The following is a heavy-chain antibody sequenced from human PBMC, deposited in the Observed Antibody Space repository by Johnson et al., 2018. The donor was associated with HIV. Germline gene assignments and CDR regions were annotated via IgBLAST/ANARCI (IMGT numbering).Heavy chain of an antibody. CDR1: GFTFSDYY. J-gene: IGHJ3*02. CDR2: IRGGSAGT. Sequence: QVQLVESGGGLVKPGGSLRLSCAGSGFTFSDYYMSWVRQAPGKGLEWIAYIRGGSAGTFYAYSVKGRFTISRDNGNNVVYLQMDSKRAEDPAVYYCARDRERRNWNYGALDIWGQGTMVTVSS. D-gene: IGHD1-7*01. V-gene: IGHV3-11*04. CDR3: ARDRERRNWNYGALDI.